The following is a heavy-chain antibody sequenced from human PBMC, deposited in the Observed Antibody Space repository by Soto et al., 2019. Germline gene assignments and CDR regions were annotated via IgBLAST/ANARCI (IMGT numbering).Heavy chain of an antibody. J-gene: IGHJ6*02. CDR1: GFTFSRYW. D-gene: IGHD3-16*01. CDR2: ISSYGSDT. V-gene: IGHV3-74*01. Sequence: EVQLVESGGGLVLPGGSLRLSCAASGFTFSRYWMHWVRQAPGKGLVWVSRISSYGSDTHYADSVKGRFTISRDNAKNTLYLQMNSRRAEDTAVYYCASNYAYAEGYYWYGIDVWGQGTTVSVSS. CDR3: ASNYAYAEGYYWYGIDV.